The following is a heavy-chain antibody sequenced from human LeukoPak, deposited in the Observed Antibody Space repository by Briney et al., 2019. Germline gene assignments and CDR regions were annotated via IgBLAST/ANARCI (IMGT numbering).Heavy chain of an antibody. CDR2: ISSSGSTI. Sequence: GGSLRLSCAASGFTFSSYEMNWVRQAPGKGLEWVSYISSSGSTIYYAGSVKGRFTISRDNAKNSLYLQMNSLRAEDTAVYYCARERYGSGSYYNWGQGTLVTVSS. CDR1: GFTFSSYE. V-gene: IGHV3-48*03. J-gene: IGHJ4*02. D-gene: IGHD3-10*01. CDR3: ARERYGSGSYYN.